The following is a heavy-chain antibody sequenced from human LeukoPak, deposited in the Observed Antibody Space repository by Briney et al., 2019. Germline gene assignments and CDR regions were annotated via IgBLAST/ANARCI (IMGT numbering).Heavy chain of an antibody. CDR1: GYTFTSYA. CDR3: ARNSFRSGTYTPHEY. Sequence: ASVKVSCKASGYTFTSYAMHWVRQAPGQRLEWMGWINAGNGNTKYSQKFQGRVTMTRNTSISTAYMELSSLRSEDTAMYYCARNSFRSGTYTPHEYWGQGTLVTVSS. J-gene: IGHJ4*02. D-gene: IGHD1-26*01. V-gene: IGHV1-3*01. CDR2: INAGNGNT.